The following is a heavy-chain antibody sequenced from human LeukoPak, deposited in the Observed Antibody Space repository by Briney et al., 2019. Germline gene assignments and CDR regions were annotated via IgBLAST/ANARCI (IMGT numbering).Heavy chain of an antibody. D-gene: IGHD2-2*01. V-gene: IGHV3-30-3*01. J-gene: IGHJ4*02. CDR1: GFTFSSYA. Sequence: GGSLRLSCAASGFTFSSYAIHWVRQAPGKGLEWVAVISYDGAFKSYTDSVKGRFTISRDNSKNMLYLQMNSLRTEDTAVYYCARDPPELHQLAHFDYWGQGTLVTVSS. CDR3: ARDPPELHQLAHFDY. CDR2: ISYDGAFK.